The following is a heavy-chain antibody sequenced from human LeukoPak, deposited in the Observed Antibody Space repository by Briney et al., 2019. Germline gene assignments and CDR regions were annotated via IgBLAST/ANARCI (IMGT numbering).Heavy chain of an antibody. V-gene: IGHV4-4*07. Sequence: SETLSLTCSVSGGSISNYYWNWIRQPAGKGLEWIGRIYAGGSTNYNPSLKSRVTISMDKSKNHFSLNLKSVTAADTGFYYCARDFYGDDGHHPFDYWARESRSPSP. CDR3: ARDFYGDDGHHPFDY. D-gene: IGHD2/OR15-2a*01. CDR1: GGSISNYY. J-gene: IGHJ4*02. CDR2: IYAGGST.